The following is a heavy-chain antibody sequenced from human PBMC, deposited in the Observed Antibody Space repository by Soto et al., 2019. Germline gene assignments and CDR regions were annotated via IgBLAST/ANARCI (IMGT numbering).Heavy chain of an antibody. Sequence: GESLKISCQASGYRFSNYWITWVRQMPGKGLEWMGTIDPNDYYSNNSPSFQGHVTISADTSINTAYLHWSSLKASDTAIYYCARRISGPKEEYNAYYFYGLAGWGQGATVTVSS. J-gene: IGHJ6*02. CDR2: IDPNDYYS. CDR1: GYRFSNYW. CDR3: ARRISGPKEEYNAYYFYGLAG. V-gene: IGHV5-10-1*01. D-gene: IGHD1-1*01.